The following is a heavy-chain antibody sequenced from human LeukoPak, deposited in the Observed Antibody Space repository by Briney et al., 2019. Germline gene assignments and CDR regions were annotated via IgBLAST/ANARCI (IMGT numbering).Heavy chain of an antibody. CDR1: GGSISSSSYY. D-gene: IGHD3-16*02. CDR2: IYYSGST. J-gene: IGHJ4*02. Sequence: SETLSLTCTVSGGSISSSSYYWGWIRQPPGKGLEWIGSIYYSGSTYYNPSLKSRVTISVDTSKNQFSLKLSSVTAADTAVYYCARGPPDVWGSYHFDYWGQGTLVTVSS. CDR3: ARGPPDVWGSYHFDY. V-gene: IGHV4-39*07.